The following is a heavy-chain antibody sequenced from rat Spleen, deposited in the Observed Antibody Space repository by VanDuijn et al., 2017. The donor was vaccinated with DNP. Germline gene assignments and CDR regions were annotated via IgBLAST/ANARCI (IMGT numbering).Heavy chain of an antibody. V-gene: IGHV5-25*01. Sequence: EVQLVASGGGLVQPGRSLKPSCAASGFTFIAYYMAWVRQAPAKGLEWVAYIGSAADAPYHGDSVKGRFTISRDNAKSTLYLQMDSLRSEDTATYYCVRWNSGHFDYWGQGVMVTVSS. CDR2: IGSAADAP. CDR1: GFTFIAYY. D-gene: IGHD4-3*01. J-gene: IGHJ2*01. CDR3: VRWNSGHFDY.